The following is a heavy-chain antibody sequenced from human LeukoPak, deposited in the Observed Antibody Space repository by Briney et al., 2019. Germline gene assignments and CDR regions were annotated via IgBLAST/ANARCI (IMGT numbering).Heavy chain of an antibody. J-gene: IGHJ4*02. V-gene: IGHV1-69*06. D-gene: IGHD1-26*01. Sequence: ASVKLSCTASGGTFSSYAINWVRQAPGQGLEWMGGIILIFGTANYAHTFKGRVTITADKSTSTAYMQLSSLRSEDTAVYYCAGYLGSYYYDFDNWGQGTLVTVSS. CDR3: AGYLGSYYYDFDN. CDR1: GGTFSSYA. CDR2: IILIFGTA.